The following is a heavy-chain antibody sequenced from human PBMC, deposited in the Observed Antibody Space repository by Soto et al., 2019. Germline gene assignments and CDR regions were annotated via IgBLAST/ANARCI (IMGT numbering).Heavy chain of an antibody. D-gene: IGHD6-6*01. CDR3: AKGAHSSSSRGVDV. CDR1: GFTFSSYA. CDR2: ISGSGAST. Sequence: EVQLLESGGGLVQPGGSLRLSCAASGFTFSSYAMTWVRQAPGKGLEWVSGISGSGASTFYADSVKGRFTTSRDTSKNTLYLQMNSLRAEDTAVYYCAKGAHSSSSRGVDVWGQGTTVTDSS. J-gene: IGHJ6*02. V-gene: IGHV3-23*01.